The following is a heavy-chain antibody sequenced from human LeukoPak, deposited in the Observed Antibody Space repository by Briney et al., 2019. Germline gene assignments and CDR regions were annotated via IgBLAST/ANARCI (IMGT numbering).Heavy chain of an antibody. CDR2: INDGDGNT. D-gene: IGHD1-26*01. V-gene: IGHV1-3*03. J-gene: IGHJ4*02. CDR3: ARERGEFGGSYFLDY. Sequence: GASVKVSCKASGYTFTSYAVHWVRRAPGQSLEWMGYINDGDGNTKYSQEFQGRVTITRDTSASIVYMESSSLRSEDMAFYYCARERGEFGGSYFLDYWGQGTLVTVSS. CDR1: GYTFTSYA.